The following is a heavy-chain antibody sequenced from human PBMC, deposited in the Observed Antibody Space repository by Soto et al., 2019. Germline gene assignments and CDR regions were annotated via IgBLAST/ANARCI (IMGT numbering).Heavy chain of an antibody. J-gene: IGHJ4*02. CDR1: GFSISSYW. D-gene: IGHD6-19*01. CDR3: AGGSGWLSDY. Sequence: ESVGGLVQPGGSLRLSCAASGFSISSYWMNWVRQAPGKGLEWVAIIRKDGSEKYYVDSVKGRFTISRDNAKNSLYLQMNSPRDDDTAVYYCAGGSGWLSDYWGRGTLVTVSS. V-gene: IGHV3-7*03. CDR2: IRKDGSEK.